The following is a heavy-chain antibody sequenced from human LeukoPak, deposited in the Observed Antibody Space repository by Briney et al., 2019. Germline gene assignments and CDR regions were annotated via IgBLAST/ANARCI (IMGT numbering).Heavy chain of an antibody. V-gene: IGHV1-2*02. J-gene: IGHJ3*02. CDR2: INPNSGGV. D-gene: IGHD6-19*01. Sequence: VASVKVSCKASGYTFTGYYINWVRQAPGQGLEWMGWINPNSGGVKYAEKFQGRVTMTRVPSLSTAYLELTRLTFDDSAVYYCGRDRALAGTAPDAFDIWGQGTMVTVSS. CDR3: GRDRALAGTAPDAFDI. CDR1: GYTFTGYY.